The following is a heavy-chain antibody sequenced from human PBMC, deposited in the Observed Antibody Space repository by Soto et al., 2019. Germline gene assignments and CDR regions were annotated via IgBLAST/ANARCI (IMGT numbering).Heavy chain of an antibody. CDR2: ISGSGSTI. D-gene: IGHD1-26*01. CDR1: GFTFATYE. CDR3: ARDVSGNYYVSGFTADAYDI. V-gene: IGHV3-48*03. Sequence: PGGSLRLSCAAFGFTFATYEMVWVRQAPGKGLEWVASISGSGSTIYYADSVKGRFTISRDNAKNSLYLQMDSLRVGDTALYYCARDVSGNYYVSGFTADAYDIWGQGTMVTVSS. J-gene: IGHJ3*02.